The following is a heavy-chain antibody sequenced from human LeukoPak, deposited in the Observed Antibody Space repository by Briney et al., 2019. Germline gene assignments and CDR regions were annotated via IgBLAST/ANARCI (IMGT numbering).Heavy chain of an antibody. CDR2: ISSSSSYI. D-gene: IGHD3-22*01. CDR1: GFTFSSYS. V-gene: IGHV3-21*01. J-gene: IGHJ4*02. CDR3: ARGRYDSSGYYSIFDY. Sequence: PGGSLRLSCAASGFTFSSYSMNWVRQAPGKGLEWVSSISSSSSYIYYADSVKGRFTISRDNAKNSLYLQMSSLRAEDTAVYYCARGRYDSSGYYSIFDYWGQGTLVTVSS.